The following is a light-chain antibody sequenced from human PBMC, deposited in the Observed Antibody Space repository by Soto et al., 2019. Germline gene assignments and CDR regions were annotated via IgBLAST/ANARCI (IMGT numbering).Light chain of an antibody. CDR1: VLGDKY. CDR2: RDK. Sequence: SYELTQPPSVSASPGQTASITCSGDVLGDKYAAWYQQKPGQSPVLVMYRDKTRPSGIPERFSGSKSGNTATLTISGTQPMDEAEYYCQAWDTTTGVFGTGTKLTVL. J-gene: IGLJ1*01. CDR3: QAWDTTTGV. V-gene: IGLV3-1*01.